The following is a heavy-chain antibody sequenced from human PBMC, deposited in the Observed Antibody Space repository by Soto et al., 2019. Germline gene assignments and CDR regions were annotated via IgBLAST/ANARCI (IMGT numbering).Heavy chain of an antibody. CDR1: GFTFSIYA. CDR2: ISGSGGST. V-gene: IGHV3-23*01. CDR3: ARRTVGWYFDL. D-gene: IGHD4-17*01. Sequence: EVQLLESGGGLVQPGGSLRLSCAASGFTFSIYAMNWVRQAPGKGLEWVSVISGSGGSTYYADSVKGRFTISRDNSKNTLYLQMNSRRAEETAVYYCARRTVGWYFDLWGRGTLVTVSS. J-gene: IGHJ2*01.